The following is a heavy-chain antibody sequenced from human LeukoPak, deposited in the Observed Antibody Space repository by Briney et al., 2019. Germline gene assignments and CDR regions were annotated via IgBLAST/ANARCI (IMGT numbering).Heavy chain of an antibody. J-gene: IGHJ4*02. CDR2: ISTGGSTT. V-gene: IGHV3-48*03. D-gene: IGHD1-26*01. CDR1: GFTFSSYE. CDR3: VRETGGTYQEFDY. Sequence: GGSLRLSCAASGFTFSSYEMIWVRQASGKGLEWLSYISTGGSTTYYADSVKGRFTTSRDNAKSSLYLQMNSLRAEDTAVYYCVRETGGTYQEFDYWGQGTLVTVSS.